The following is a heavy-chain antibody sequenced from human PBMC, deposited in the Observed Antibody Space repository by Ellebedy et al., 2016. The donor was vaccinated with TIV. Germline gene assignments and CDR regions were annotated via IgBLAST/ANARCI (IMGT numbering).Heavy chain of an antibody. D-gene: IGHD3-22*01. J-gene: IGHJ3*02. Sequence: SVKVSCXASGGTFSSYAISWVRQAPGQGLEWMGGIIPIFGTANYAQKFQGRVTITADESTSTAYMELSSLRSEDTAVYYCAVYDSSGYGPVIFSAFDIWGQGTMVTVSS. CDR3: AVYDSSGYGPVIFSAFDI. CDR1: GGTFSSYA. V-gene: IGHV1-69*13. CDR2: IIPIFGTA.